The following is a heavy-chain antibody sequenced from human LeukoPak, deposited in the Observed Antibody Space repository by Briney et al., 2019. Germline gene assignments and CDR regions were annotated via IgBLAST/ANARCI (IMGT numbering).Heavy chain of an antibody. CDR1: GGSISSRTYY. V-gene: IGHV4-39*01. CDR3: ARRGGLVGATNAFDI. Sequence: SETLSLTCTVSGGSISSRTYYWGWIRRPPGKGLEWIGSFSYSGNTHYNPSLKSRVTISVDTSKNQFSLKLSSVTAADTSVYYCARRGGLVGATNAFDIWGQGTMVTVSS. J-gene: IGHJ3*02. CDR2: FSYSGNT. D-gene: IGHD1-26*01.